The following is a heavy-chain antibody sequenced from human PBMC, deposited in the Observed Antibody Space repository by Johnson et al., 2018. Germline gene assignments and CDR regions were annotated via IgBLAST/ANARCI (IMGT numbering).Heavy chain of an antibody. CDR1: GFTFSDYY. CDR3: ARGEVTMTTMHH. J-gene: IGHJ1*01. D-gene: IGHD4-17*01. V-gene: IGHV3-11*04. Sequence: VQLVESGGGLVKPGGSLRLSCAASGFTFSDYYMNWIRQAPGKGLEWISYISRSGRTIYYADSVKGRFTISRDNARNSLSLQMNSLRVEDTAVYYCARGEVTMTTMHHLGQGTLVTVSS. CDR2: ISRSGRTI.